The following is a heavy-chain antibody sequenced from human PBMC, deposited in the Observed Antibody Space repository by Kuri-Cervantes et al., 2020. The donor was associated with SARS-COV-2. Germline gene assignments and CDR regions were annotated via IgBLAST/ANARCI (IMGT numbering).Heavy chain of an antibody. CDR3: ARGVAARPNWFDP. CDR2: INHRGST. D-gene: IGHD6-6*01. CDR1: GGSFSGYY. Sequence: AETLSLTCAVYGGSFSGYYWSWIRQPPGKGLEWIGEINHRGSTNYNPSLKSRVTISVDTSKNQFSLKLSSVTAADTAVYYCARGVAARPNWFDPWGQGTLVTVSS. J-gene: IGHJ5*02. V-gene: IGHV4-34*01.